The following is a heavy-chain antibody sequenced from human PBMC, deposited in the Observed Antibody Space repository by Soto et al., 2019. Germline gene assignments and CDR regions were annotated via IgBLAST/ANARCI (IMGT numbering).Heavy chain of an antibody. V-gene: IGHV4-59*01. Sequence: PSETLSLTCTVSGGSISSNYWTWIRQPPGKGLEWVGYVYNSGSTNYNPSLKSRVTISEDTSKSQFSLKVNSMTAADTAVYYCARYRREAVAGYTLDNWGQGILVTVSS. J-gene: IGHJ4*02. CDR3: ARYRREAVAGYTLDN. CDR2: VYNSGST. D-gene: IGHD6-13*01. CDR1: GGSISSNY.